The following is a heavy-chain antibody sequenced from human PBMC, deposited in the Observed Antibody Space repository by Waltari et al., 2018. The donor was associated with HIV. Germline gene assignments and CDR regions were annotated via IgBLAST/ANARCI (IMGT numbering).Heavy chain of an antibody. Sequence: QVQLQESGPGLLKPSETLSLTCSVSGDSTTSYYWAWLRQPPGKGLEWIGYIYSSGSASYSPSLQSRLTISVDTSKNQFSLKLSSVTAADTAVYYCARYGSGHRHFGYWGQGTLVIVSS. CDR2: IYSSGSA. J-gene: IGHJ4*02. CDR3: ARYGSGHRHFGY. V-gene: IGHV4-59*01. D-gene: IGHD3-10*01. CDR1: GDSTTSYY.